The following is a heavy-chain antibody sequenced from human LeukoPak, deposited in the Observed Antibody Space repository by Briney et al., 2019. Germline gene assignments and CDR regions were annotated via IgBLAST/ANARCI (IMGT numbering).Heavy chain of an antibody. V-gene: IGHV4-61*08. J-gene: IGHJ5*02. Sequence: TSETLSLTCTVSGGSVSSSAYNWGWIRQPPGKGLEWIGYIYYSGSTNYNPSLKSRVTISVDTSKNQFSLKLSSVTAADTAVYYCARDGPEVGHYDFWSGYYTGGWFDPWGQGTLVTVSS. D-gene: IGHD3-3*01. CDR2: IYYSGST. CDR1: GGSVSSSAYN. CDR3: ARDGPEVGHYDFWSGYYTGGWFDP.